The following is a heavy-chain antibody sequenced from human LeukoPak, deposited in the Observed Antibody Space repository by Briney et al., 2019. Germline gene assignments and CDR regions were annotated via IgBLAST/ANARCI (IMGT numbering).Heavy chain of an antibody. J-gene: IGHJ3*01. CDR2: ISPNGVIT. CDR1: GFTFSSHG. CDR3: AKDAKDFWSGFPNHDAFDV. V-gene: IGHV3-23*01. D-gene: IGHD3-3*01. Sequence: GGSLRLSCAASGFTFSSHGMNWVRQAPGKGLEWVSGISPNGVITYYADSVKGRFTISRDNSKGTVYLQMNSLRPEDTAVYYCAKDAKDFWSGFPNHDAFDVWGQGTTVTVS.